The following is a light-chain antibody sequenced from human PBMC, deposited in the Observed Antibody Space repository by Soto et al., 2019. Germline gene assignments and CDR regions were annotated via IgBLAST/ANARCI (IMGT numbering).Light chain of an antibody. Sequence: EIVMTQSPATLSVSPGERATLYCRASQSVSSNIAWYQQKPGQAPRLLIYGASTRATGIPVRFSGSGSGTKFTLTISSLQSEDFAVYYCQQYNNWPPWTFGQGTKVEIK. CDR2: GAS. CDR3: QQYNNWPPWT. V-gene: IGKV3-15*01. J-gene: IGKJ1*01. CDR1: QSVSSN.